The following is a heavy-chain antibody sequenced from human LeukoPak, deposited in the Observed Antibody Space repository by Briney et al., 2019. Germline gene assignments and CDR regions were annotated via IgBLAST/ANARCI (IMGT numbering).Heavy chain of an antibody. CDR1: GGSISSGDYY. Sequence: SQTLSLTCTVSGGSISSGDYYWSWTRQPPGKGLEWIGYIYYSGSTYYNPSLKSRVTISVDTSKNQFSLKLSSVTAADTAVYYCARDSGVSSSYAFDIWGQGTMVTVSS. V-gene: IGHV4-30-4*01. CDR3: ARDSGVSSSYAFDI. J-gene: IGHJ3*02. CDR2: IYYSGST.